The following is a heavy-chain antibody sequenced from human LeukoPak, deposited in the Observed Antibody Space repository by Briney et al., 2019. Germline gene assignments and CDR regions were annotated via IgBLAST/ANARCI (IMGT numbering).Heavy chain of an antibody. CDR1: GYNFAEYW. J-gene: IGHJ4*02. CDR2: ICPGDSDT. D-gene: IGHD5-12*01. Sequence: GESLKISCKGSGYNFAEYWIAWVRQMPGKGLEWMGIICPGDSDTRYNPSVQGQVTISADKSISTAYLQWNSLKASDSAMYYCARRDTGYYYFDSWGQGVLVSVSS. CDR3: ARRDTGYYYFDS. V-gene: IGHV5-51*01.